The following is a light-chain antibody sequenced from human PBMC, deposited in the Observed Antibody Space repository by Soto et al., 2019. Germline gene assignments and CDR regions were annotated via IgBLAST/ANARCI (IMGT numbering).Light chain of an antibody. J-gene: IGKJ1*01. V-gene: IGKV1-5*03. Sequence: DIQMTQSPSTLSASVGDRVTITCRASQSTSTWLAWYQQRPGKTPKLLISEASKLESGVPSRFSGSGSGTEFTLTISSLQPDDFATYYCQQYITYPYAFGQGTTLEIK. CDR3: QQYITYPYA. CDR2: EAS. CDR1: QSTSTW.